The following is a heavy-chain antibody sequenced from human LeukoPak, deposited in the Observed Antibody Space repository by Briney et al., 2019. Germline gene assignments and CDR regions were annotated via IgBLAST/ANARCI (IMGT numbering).Heavy chain of an antibody. D-gene: IGHD2-15*01. Sequence: ASHTLSLTCAISGDSVSSNSVAWNWIRQSPSRGLEWLGRTYYRSKWYNDYAVSVKGRITINPDTSKNQSSLQQNSVSPEDTAVYYCARDHCSGGSCHWRFDYWGQGTLVTVSS. V-gene: IGHV6-1*01. CDR2: TYYRSKWYN. J-gene: IGHJ4*02. CDR3: ARDHCSGGSCHWRFDY. CDR1: GDSVSSNSVA.